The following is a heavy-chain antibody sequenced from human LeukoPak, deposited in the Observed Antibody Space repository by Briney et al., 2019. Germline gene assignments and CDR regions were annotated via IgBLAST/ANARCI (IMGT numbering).Heavy chain of an antibody. D-gene: IGHD4-17*01. V-gene: IGHV3-30*18. J-gene: IGHJ6*02. Sequence: GSLRLSCAASGFTFSSYGMHWVRQAPGKGLEWVAVISYDGSNKYYADSVKGRFTISRDNSKNTLYLQMNSLRAEDTAVYYCAKDHYYGDYAPYYYGMDVWGQGTTVTVSS. CDR3: AKDHYYGDYAPYYYGMDV. CDR1: GFTFSSYG. CDR2: ISYDGSNK.